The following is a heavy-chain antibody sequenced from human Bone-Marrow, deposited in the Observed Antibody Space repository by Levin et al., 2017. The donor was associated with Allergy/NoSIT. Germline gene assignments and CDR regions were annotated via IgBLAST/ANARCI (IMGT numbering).Heavy chain of an antibody. J-gene: IGHJ4*02. CDR2: INPNSGGT. V-gene: IGHV1-2*06. D-gene: IGHD3-3*01. CDR1: GYTFTGYY. Sequence: GESLKISCKASGYTFTGYYMHWVRQAPGQGLEWMGRINPNSGGTNYAQKFQGRVTMTRDTSISTAYMELSRLRSDDTAVYYCARCGGSIRFGFDYWGQGTLVTVSS. CDR3: ARCGGSIRFGFDY.